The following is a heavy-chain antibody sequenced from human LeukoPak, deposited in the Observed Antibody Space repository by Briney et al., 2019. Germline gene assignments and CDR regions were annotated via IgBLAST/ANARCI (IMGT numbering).Heavy chain of an antibody. CDR3: ATDYGGNYFDY. CDR2: LSGSGSSA. D-gene: IGHD4-23*01. V-gene: IGHV3-23*01. J-gene: IGHJ4*02. CDR1: GFTFSTYA. Sequence: GGSLRLSCAASGFTFSTYAMSWVRQAPGKGLGWVSGLSGSGSSAYYADSVKGRFTISRDNSKNTLYLQMNSLRAEDTAVYYCATDYGGNYFDYWGQGTLVTVSS.